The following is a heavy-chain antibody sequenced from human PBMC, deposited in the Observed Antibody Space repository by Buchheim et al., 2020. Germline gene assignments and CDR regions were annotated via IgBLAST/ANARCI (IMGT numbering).Heavy chain of an antibody. J-gene: IGHJ4*02. CDR2: SIPILGIA. D-gene: IGHD6-19*01. Sequence: QVQLVQSGAEVKKPGSSVKVSCKASGGTFSSYAISWVRQAPGPGHELMGRSIPILGIANYAQKFQGRGTITADKSTSTAYMELSSLRSEDTAVYYCAVLQGVSSGWLQIDYWGQGTL. CDR3: AVLQGVSSGWLQIDY. CDR1: GGTFSSYA. V-gene: IGHV1-69*04.